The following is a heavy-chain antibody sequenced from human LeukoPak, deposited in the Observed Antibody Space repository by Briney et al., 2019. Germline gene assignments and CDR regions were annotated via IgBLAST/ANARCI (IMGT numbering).Heavy chain of an antibody. V-gene: IGHV1-2*02. CDR2: INPNSGGT. CDR1: GYTFTGYY. CDR3: ARDLWFGECYFDY. J-gene: IGHJ4*02. Sequence: ASVKVSCKASGYTFTGYYMHWVRQAPGQGLEWMGWINPNSGGTIYAQKFQGRVTMTRDTSISTAYMELSRLRSDDTAVYYCARDLWFGECYFDYWGQGTLVTVSS. D-gene: IGHD3-10*01.